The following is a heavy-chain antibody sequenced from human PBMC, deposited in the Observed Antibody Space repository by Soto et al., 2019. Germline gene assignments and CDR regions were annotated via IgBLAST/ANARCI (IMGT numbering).Heavy chain of an antibody. D-gene: IGHD6-19*01. CDR1: GFSLDSPAVG. CDR2: IYWDDDK. CDR3: AHGSGWLSDY. J-gene: IGHJ4*02. Sequence: QITLKESDPPLVKPTQTLTLTCTFSGFSLDSPAVGVNWIRQPPGKALEWLGLIYWDDDKQYNPSLKSRLTITRDTSNNQVVLTMTNMDPVDTATYYCAHGSGWLSDYWGQGTLVTVSS. V-gene: IGHV2-5*02.